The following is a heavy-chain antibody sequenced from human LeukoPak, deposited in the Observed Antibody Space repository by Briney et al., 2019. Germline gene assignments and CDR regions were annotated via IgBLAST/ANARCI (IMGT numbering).Heavy chain of an antibody. D-gene: IGHD2-15*01. CDR1: GFTFGKYW. CDR3: ARRICSGGTCYFFDH. J-gene: IGHJ4*02. CDR2: ICSGGTT. Sequence: GGSLRLSCVASGFTFGKYWMSWVRQAPEKGLEWVSLICSGGTTYYKDSVKGRFTISRDDSKNTLYLQMNSLRAEDTAVYYCARRICSGGTCYFFDHWGQGTLVTVSS. V-gene: IGHV3-53*01.